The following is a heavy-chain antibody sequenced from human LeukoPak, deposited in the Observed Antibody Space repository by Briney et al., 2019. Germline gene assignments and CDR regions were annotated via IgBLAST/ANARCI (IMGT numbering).Heavy chain of an antibody. CDR1: GGSFSGYY. CDR3: ARSYGDYVWFSAFDI. V-gene: IGHV4-34*01. D-gene: IGHD4-17*01. J-gene: IGHJ3*02. Sequence: SETLSLTCAVYGGSFSGYYWSWIRQPPGKGLEWIGEINHSGSTNYNPSLKSRVTISVDTSKNQFSLKLSSVTAADTAVHYCARSYGDYVWFSAFDIWGQGTMVTVSS. CDR2: INHSGST.